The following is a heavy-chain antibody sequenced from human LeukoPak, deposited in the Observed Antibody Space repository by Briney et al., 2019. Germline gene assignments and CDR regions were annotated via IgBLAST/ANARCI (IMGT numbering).Heavy chain of an antibody. Sequence: GGSLRLSCAASRFTFSSYAMNWVRQAPGKGLEWVAVISYDGSNKYYADSVKGRFTISRDNSKNTLYLQMNSLRAEDTAVYYCAREYGDYGPPDSWRQGTLVTVSS. V-gene: IGHV3-30-3*01. CDR1: RFTFSSYA. J-gene: IGHJ5*02. CDR3: AREYGDYGPPDS. CDR2: ISYDGSNK. D-gene: IGHD4-17*01.